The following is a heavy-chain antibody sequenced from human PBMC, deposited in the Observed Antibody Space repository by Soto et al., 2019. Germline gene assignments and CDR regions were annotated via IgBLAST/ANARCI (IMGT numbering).Heavy chain of an antibody. CDR1: GFTFSSYT. CDR3: EREYCSSTSCHSGGYYYYYMDV. V-gene: IGHV3-48*01. J-gene: IGHJ6*03. Sequence: EVQLVESGGGLVQPGGSLRLSCAASGFTFSSYTMNWVRQAPGKGLEWVSYISSSSSTIYYADSVKGRFTISRDNAKNSLYMQMNSVEAEDTYVYYCEREYCSSTSCHSGGYYYYYMDVWGKGTTVTVSS. CDR2: ISSSSSTI. D-gene: IGHD2-2*01.